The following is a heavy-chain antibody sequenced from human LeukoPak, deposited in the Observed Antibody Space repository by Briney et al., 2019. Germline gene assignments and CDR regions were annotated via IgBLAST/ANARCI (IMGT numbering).Heavy chain of an antibody. Sequence: AASVKVSCKASGYTFTGYYMHWVRQAPGQGLEWMGWINPNSGGTNYAQKFQGRVTMTRDTSISTAYMELSRLRSDDTAVYYCARDFYCSGGSCYWSLDYWGQGTLATVSS. CDR2: INPNSGGT. CDR3: ARDFYCSGGSCYWSLDY. V-gene: IGHV1-2*02. D-gene: IGHD2-15*01. J-gene: IGHJ4*02. CDR1: GYTFTGYY.